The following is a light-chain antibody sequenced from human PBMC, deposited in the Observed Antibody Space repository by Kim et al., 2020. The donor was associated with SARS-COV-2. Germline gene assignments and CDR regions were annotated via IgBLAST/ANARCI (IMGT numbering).Light chain of an antibody. V-gene: IGKV1-5*03. Sequence: DFQMTQSPSTLSASVGDRVTITCRASQSVGSGLAWYQQKPGKAPNLLIYEASNLESGVPSRFRGSGFGTEFSLTISSLQPDDFATYYCQQYYYYASFGQGTKLEI. CDR1: QSVGSG. CDR2: EAS. J-gene: IGKJ2*03. CDR3: QQYYYYAS.